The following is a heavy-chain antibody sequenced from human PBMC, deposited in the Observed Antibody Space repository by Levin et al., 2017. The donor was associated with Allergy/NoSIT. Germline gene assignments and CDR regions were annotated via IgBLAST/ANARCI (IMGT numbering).Heavy chain of an antibody. CDR2: ISSSGSTI. J-gene: IGHJ4*02. CDR3: ASHPDYDIGRLDY. Sequence: PGGSLRLSCAASGFTFSDYYMSWIRQAPGKGLEWVSYISSSGSTIYYADSVKGRFTISRDNAKNSLYLQMNSLRAEDTAVYYCASHPDYDIGRLDYWGQGTLVTVSS. CDR1: GFTFSDYY. D-gene: IGHD3-9*01. V-gene: IGHV3-11*01.